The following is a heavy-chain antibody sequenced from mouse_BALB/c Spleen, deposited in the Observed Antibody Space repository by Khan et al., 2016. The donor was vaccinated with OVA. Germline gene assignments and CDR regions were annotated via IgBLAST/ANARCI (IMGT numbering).Heavy chain of an antibody. CDR3: ESGKVLLRYPDYFDY. J-gene: IGHJ2*01. Sequence: EVQLQESGPGLLKPSQSLSLPCTVTGYSITSDYAWNWIRQFPGNKLEWIAYISYSGSPPYTPSLRSRISITRDTSQNQFCLQLNSVTTEDTATYYCESGKVLLRYPDYFDYWGQGTTLTVSS. CDR2: ISYSGSP. D-gene: IGHD1-1*01. V-gene: IGHV3-2*02. CDR1: GYSITSDYA.